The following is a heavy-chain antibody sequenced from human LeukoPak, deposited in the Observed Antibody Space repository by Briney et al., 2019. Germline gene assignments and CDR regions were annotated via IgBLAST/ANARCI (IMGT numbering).Heavy chain of an antibody. D-gene: IGHD4-17*01. CDR2: ISYSGIT. Sequence: SETLSLTCSVSGGSFSSRNYYWAWIRQPPGQGLEWIGTISYSGITYYNPSLKSRVTISADTSKDELSLGLTSVTAADTAVYYCARHLSGDLRGLDYWGQGALVTVSS. V-gene: IGHV4-39*01. J-gene: IGHJ4*02. CDR3: ARHLSGDLRGLDY. CDR1: GGSFSSRNYY.